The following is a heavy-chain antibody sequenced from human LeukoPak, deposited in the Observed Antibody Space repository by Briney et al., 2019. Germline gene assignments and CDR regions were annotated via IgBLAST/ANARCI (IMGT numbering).Heavy chain of an antibody. CDR1: GGSISSSSYY. CDR3: ARVDGSGSAFDI. D-gene: IGHD6-19*01. V-gene: IGHV4-39*07. Sequence: SETLSLTCTVSGGSISSSSYYWDWIRQPPGKGLEWIGSIYYSGSTYYNPSLKSRVTISVDKSKNQFSLKLSSVTAADTAVYYCARVDGSGSAFDIRGQGTMVTVSS. CDR2: IYYSGST. J-gene: IGHJ3*02.